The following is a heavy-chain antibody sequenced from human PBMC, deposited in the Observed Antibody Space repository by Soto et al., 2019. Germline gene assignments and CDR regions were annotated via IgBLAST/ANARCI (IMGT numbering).Heavy chain of an antibody. J-gene: IGHJ4*02. CDR2: ISYSGST. Sequence: QVQLQQWGAGLLKPSETLSLTCAVSGGSFSGYYWAWIRQPPGKGLEWIGQISYSGSTNYSPSLKSRVFISIGTSNNQFSLELSSVTAADTAVYYCARASVQYDSGTYEGGYYYFDYWGQGTLVTVSS. CDR3: ARASVQYDSGTYEGGYYYFDY. CDR1: GGSFSGYY. D-gene: IGHD3-10*01. V-gene: IGHV4-34*01.